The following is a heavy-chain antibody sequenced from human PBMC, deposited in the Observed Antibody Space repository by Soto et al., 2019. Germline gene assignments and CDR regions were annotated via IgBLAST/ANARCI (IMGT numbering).Heavy chain of an antibody. CDR1: GGTFSSYA. CDR3: ARVVGTTYYYDSSGYYHYDAFDI. Sequence: QVQLVQSGAEVKKPGSSVKVSCKASGGTFSSYAISWVRQAPGQGLEWMGGIIPSFGTANYAQKFQGRVTITADKSTTTAYMELSSLRSEDTAVYYCARVVGTTYYYDSSGYYHYDAFDIWGQGTMVTVSS. J-gene: IGHJ3*02. CDR2: IIPSFGTA. V-gene: IGHV1-69*14. D-gene: IGHD3-22*01.